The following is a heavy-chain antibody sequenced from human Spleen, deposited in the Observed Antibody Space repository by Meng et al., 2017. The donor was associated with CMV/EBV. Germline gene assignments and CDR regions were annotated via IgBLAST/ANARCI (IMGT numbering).Heavy chain of an antibody. CDR3: ARDSTAGTFFDY. D-gene: IGHD1-1*01. CDR1: GFTFRSIS. V-gene: IGHV3-21*01. Sequence: EVAAGEAGGGVVKPGGSLRLSCAASGFTFRSISMNWVHQAPGKGLEWVSSISSSSSYIYYADSVKGRFTISRDNAKNSLYLQMNSLRAEDTAVYYCARDSTAGTFFDYWGQGTLVTVSS. CDR2: ISSSSSYI. J-gene: IGHJ4*02.